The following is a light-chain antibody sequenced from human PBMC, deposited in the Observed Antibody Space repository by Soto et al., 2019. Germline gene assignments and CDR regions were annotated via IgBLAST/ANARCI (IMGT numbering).Light chain of an antibody. V-gene: IGKV3D-15*01. CDR1: QSVSCL. Sequence: EIQMPQSPAPLSVSPVEPATLSCRTRQSVSCLLHWYQQKPVQAPRLLIYGASTRATGIPARFSGSGSGTEFTLTISSLQSEDLAIYYCQEYSDWPTWTFGQGTKVDIK. CDR3: QEYSDWPTWT. CDR2: GAS. J-gene: IGKJ1*01.